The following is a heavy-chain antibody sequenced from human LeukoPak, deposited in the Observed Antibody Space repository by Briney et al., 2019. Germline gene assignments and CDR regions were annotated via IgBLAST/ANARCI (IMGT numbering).Heavy chain of an antibody. CDR2: IIPIFGTA. CDR3: ARGTHEDPRVHSGYDK. J-gene: IGHJ4*02. Sequence: SVKVSCKASGGTFSSYAISWVRQAPGQGLEWMGGIIPIFGTANYAQKFQGRVTITADESTSTAYMELSSLRSEDTAVYYCARGTHEDPRVHSGYDKWGQGTLVTVSS. D-gene: IGHD5-12*01. V-gene: IGHV1-69*01. CDR1: GGTFSSYA.